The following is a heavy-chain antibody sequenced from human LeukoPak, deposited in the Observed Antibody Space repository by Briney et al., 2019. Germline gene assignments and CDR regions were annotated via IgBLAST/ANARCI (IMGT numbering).Heavy chain of an antibody. CDR3: AKGGIVATLPTDY. J-gene: IGHJ4*02. Sequence: GRSLRLSCAASGFTFDDYAMHWVWQAPGKGLEWASGISWNSGSIGYADSVKGRFTISRDNAKNSLYLQMNSLRAEDTALYYCAKGGIVATLPTDYWGQGTLVTVSS. CDR2: ISWNSGSI. D-gene: IGHD5-12*01. CDR1: GFTFDDYA. V-gene: IGHV3-9*01.